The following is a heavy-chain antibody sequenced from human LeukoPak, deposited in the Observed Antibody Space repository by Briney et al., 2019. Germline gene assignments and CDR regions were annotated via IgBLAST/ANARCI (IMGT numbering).Heavy chain of an antibody. J-gene: IGHJ3*01. CDR2: IYYSGST. D-gene: IGHD6-6*01. Sequence: SETLSLTCTVSGGSISSYYWSWIRQPPGKGLEWIGYIYYSGSTNYNPSLKSRVTISVDRSKNQFSLKLSSVTAADTAVYYCATGGAARPPEVWGQGTMVTVSS. CDR1: GGSISSYY. CDR3: ATGGAARPPEV. V-gene: IGHV4-59*12.